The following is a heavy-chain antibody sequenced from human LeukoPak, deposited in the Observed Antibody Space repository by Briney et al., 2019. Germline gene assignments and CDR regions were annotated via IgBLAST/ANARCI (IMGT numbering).Heavy chain of an antibody. J-gene: IGHJ4*02. CDR3: ARAYYYDSSGYYYFDY. V-gene: IGHV3-13*01. CDR2: IGTAGDT. D-gene: IGHD3-22*01. Sequence: GGSLRLSCAASGFTFSSYDMHWVRHATGKGLEWVSAIGTAGDTYYPGSVKGRFTISRENANNSLYLQMNSLRAGDTAVYYCARAYYYDSSGYYYFDYWGQGTLVTVSS. CDR1: GFTFSSYD.